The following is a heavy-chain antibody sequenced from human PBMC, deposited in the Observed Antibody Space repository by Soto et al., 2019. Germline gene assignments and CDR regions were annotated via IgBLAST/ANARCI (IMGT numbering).Heavy chain of an antibody. D-gene: IGHD2-21*02. J-gene: IGHJ4*02. CDR2: INAGNGDT. V-gene: IGHV1-3*01. Sequence: GESLKISCKASGYTFSSYAMHWVCQAPGQRLEWMGWINAGNGDTKYSQKFQGRVTITRDTSASTAYMELSSLRSEDTAVYYCARGGGIVVVTAPYDHWGQGTLVTVSS. CDR1: GYTFSSYA. CDR3: ARGGGIVVVTAPYDH.